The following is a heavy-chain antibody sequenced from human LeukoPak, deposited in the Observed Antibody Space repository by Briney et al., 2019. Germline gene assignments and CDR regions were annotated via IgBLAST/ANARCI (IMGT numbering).Heavy chain of an antibody. CDR3: AKDARSGYDWGGLEDYFDY. CDR2: ISYDGSNK. Sequence: RAGGSLRLSCAASGFTFSSYGMHWVRQAPGKGLEWVAVISYDGSNKYYADSVKGRFTISRDNSKNTLYLQMNSLRAEDTAVYYCAKDARSGYDWGGLEDYFDYWGQGTLVTVSS. CDR1: GFTFSSYG. V-gene: IGHV3-30*18. J-gene: IGHJ4*02. D-gene: IGHD5-12*01.